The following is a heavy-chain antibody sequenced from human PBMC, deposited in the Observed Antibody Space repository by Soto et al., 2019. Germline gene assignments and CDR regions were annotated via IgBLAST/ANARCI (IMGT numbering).Heavy chain of an antibody. V-gene: IGHV3-33*06. CDR2: TWSGGRGE. D-gene: IGHD3-22*01. J-gene: IGHJ4*02. CDR3: AKDDDTSSHYSLLDF. CDR1: GFAFSYHG. Sequence: QVQLVESGGGVVQPGTSLRLSYAASGFAFSYHGIHWVRQAPGKGLEWVAVTWSGGRGEYYADSVRGRFTISRDNSKTTVYLQMNSLRVEDTAVYYCAKDDDTSSHYSLLDFRGQGTLVTVSS.